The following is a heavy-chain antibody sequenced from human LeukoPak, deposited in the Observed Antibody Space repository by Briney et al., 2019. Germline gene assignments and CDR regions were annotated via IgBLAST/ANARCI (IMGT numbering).Heavy chain of an antibody. Sequence: PSETLSLTCTVSGGSISSGGYYWSWFRQHPGKGLEWIGYIYYSGSTYYNPSLKSRVTISVDTSKNQFSLKLSSVTAADTAVYYCARGYPSGHYDILTGYYMVTHFDYWGQGTLVTVSS. V-gene: IGHV4-31*03. CDR3: ARGYPSGHYDILTGYYMVTHFDY. CDR2: IYYSGST. CDR1: GGSISSGGYY. J-gene: IGHJ4*02. D-gene: IGHD3-9*01.